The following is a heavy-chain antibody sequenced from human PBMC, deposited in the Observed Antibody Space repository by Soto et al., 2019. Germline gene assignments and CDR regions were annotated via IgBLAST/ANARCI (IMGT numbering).Heavy chain of an antibody. CDR1: GGSVSSASFH. J-gene: IGHJ5*02. CDR2: IYDSGST. CDR3: ARGDAINWFDP. Sequence: TLSLTCTVSGGSVSSASFHWNWIRQPPGKGLEWIGYIYDSGSTNYNPSLKSRVTISIDTSKNQFSLKLSSVTAADTAVYYCARGDAINWFDPWGQGTLVTVSS. V-gene: IGHV4-61*01. D-gene: IGHD2-2*01.